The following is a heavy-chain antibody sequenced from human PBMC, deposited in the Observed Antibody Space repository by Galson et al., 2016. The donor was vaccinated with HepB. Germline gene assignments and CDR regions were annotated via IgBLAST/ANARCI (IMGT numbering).Heavy chain of an antibody. CDR2: FYYNEGT. CDR3: ARHGTTVTSAFGF. J-gene: IGHJ4*02. V-gene: IGHV4-39*01. CDR1: GGSVTSSNFY. D-gene: IGHD4-17*01. Sequence: TLSLTCTVSGGSVTSSNFYWGWIRQPPGKGLEWVGSFYYNEGTYSSPSLKSRIKISADTSKNQFSLNLTSVTAAHTAVYYCARHGTTVTSAFGFWGQGSLVTVSS.